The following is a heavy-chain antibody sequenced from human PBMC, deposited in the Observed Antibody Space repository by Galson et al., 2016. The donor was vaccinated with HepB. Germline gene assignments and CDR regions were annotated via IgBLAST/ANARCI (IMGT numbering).Heavy chain of an antibody. D-gene: IGHD3-16*01. V-gene: IGHV4-34*01. Sequence: SETLSLTCAVYGGSFSSYYWSWIRQPPGKGLEWIGEINEGGRSNYNPSLKSRVTISVDTSKKQFSLKLSSVTAADTAVYYCAREGGGGLSWGQGTLVTVSS. CDR1: GGSFSSYY. CDR2: INEGGRS. CDR3: AREGGGGLS. J-gene: IGHJ5*02.